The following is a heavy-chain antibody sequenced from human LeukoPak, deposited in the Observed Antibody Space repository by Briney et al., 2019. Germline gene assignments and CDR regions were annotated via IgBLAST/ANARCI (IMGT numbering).Heavy chain of an antibody. CDR1: GYSFTSYW. J-gene: IGHJ4*02. CDR3: ARQPDDYGDSVYPNFDY. Sequence: GESLKISCKGSGYSFTSYWIGWVRQMPGKGLEWMGIIYPGDSDTRYSPSFQGQVTISADKSISTAYLQWSSLKASDTAMYYCARQPDDYGDSVYPNFDYWGQGTLVTVSS. CDR2: IYPGDSDT. V-gene: IGHV5-51*01. D-gene: IGHD4-17*01.